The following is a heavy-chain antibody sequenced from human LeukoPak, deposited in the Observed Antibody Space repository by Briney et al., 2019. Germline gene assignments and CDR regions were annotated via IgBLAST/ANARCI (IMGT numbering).Heavy chain of an antibody. Sequence: SETLSLTCTVSGASISRSDCFWGWIRQPPGKGLEWIGSIYYSGSTYYSPSLKGRVTISVDTSKNQFSLKLNSVTAADTAVYYCARSSEYGDPFNYWGQGTLVTVSS. J-gene: IGHJ4*02. D-gene: IGHD4-17*01. V-gene: IGHV4-39*01. CDR2: IYYSGST. CDR1: GASISRSDCF. CDR3: ARSSEYGDPFNY.